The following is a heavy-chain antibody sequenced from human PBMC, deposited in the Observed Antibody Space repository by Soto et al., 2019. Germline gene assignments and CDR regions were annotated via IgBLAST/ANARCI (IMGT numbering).Heavy chain of an antibody. V-gene: IGHV3-21*06. CDR3: ARDSGAATLLVDAEYFQH. Sequence: GGSLRLSCAASGFTFSSYSMNWVRQAPGKGLEWVSSIGSSSSYIYYADSVKGRFTISRDNAKNSLYLQMNSLRAEDTAVYYCARDSGAATLLVDAEYFQHWGRGTLVTVSS. D-gene: IGHD2-15*01. CDR1: GFTFSSYS. CDR2: IGSSSSYI. J-gene: IGHJ1*01.